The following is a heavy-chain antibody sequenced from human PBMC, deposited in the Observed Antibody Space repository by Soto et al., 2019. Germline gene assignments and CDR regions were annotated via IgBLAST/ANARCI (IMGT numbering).Heavy chain of an antibody. V-gene: IGHV4-34*01. CDR1: GGSFSGYY. D-gene: IGHD2-21*02. CDR2: INHSGTI. CDR3: ARADRTLVTSYSLDV. J-gene: IGHJ6*02. Sequence: SETLSLTXAVYGGSFSGYYWTWIRQPPGKGLEWIGEINHSGTINFNPSLKSRLTISLDTSKKHFSLKLSSVTDADTAAYYCARADRTLVTSYSLDVWGQGTTVTVSS.